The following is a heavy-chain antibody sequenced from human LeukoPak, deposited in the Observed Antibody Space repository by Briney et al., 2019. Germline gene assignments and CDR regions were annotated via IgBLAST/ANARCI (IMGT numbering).Heavy chain of an antibody. CDR2: ISYSGGTI. V-gene: IGHV3-48*04. Sequence: QLGGSLRLSCAASGFTFSSFCMNWVRQAPGKGLEWVSYISYSGGTIYYADSVKGRFTISGDNAKNSLYLQMNSLRAEDTAVYYCARLGPSYYYYYMDVWGKGTTVTVSS. CDR3: ARLGPSYYYYYMDV. J-gene: IGHJ6*03. CDR1: GFTFSSFC.